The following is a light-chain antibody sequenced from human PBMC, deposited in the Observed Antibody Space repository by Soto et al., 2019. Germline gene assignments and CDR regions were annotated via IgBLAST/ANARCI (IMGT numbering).Light chain of an antibody. CDR3: QQSFVTPLA. CDR1: EIISTY. V-gene: IGKV1-39*01. Sequence: DIQMTQSPSSLSASVGDRVIITCRASEIISTYLNWYQQKPGKAPKLLISAASSLQSGVPSRFSGSGSGTDFTLTISSLQPEDCATYYCQQSFVTPLAFGGGTKVEIK. CDR2: AAS. J-gene: IGKJ4*01.